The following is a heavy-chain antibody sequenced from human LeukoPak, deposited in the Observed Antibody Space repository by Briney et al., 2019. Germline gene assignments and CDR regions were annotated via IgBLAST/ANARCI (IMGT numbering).Heavy chain of an antibody. CDR2: MNPNSGNT. Sequence: ASVKVSCKASGYTLTSYDINWVRQATGQGLEWMGWMNPNSGNTGYAQKFQGRVTMTRNTSISTAYMELSSLRSEDTAVYYCARGDSITMIVVVIGLHDAFDIWGQGTMVTVSS. V-gene: IGHV1-8*01. CDR1: GYTLTSYD. J-gene: IGHJ3*02. D-gene: IGHD3-22*01. CDR3: ARGDSITMIVVVIGLHDAFDI.